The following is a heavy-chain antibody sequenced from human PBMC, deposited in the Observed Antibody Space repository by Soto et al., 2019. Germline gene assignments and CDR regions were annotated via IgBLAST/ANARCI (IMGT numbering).Heavy chain of an antibody. CDR2: ISAYNGNT. CDR1: GYTFTSYG. V-gene: IGHV1-18*04. J-gene: IGHJ4*02. CDR3: ARGYYYDSSGYSQTDY. D-gene: IGHD3-22*01. Sequence: QVQLVQSGAEVKKPGASVKVSCKASGYTFTSYGISWVRQAPGQGLEGMGWISAYNGNTNYAQKLQGRATMTTDTSTSTAYMELRSLRSDDTAVYYCARGYYYDSSGYSQTDYWGQGTLVTVSS.